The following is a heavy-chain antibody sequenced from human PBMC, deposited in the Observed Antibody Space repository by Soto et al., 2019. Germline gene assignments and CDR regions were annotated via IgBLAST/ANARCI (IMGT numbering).Heavy chain of an antibody. V-gene: IGHV4-59*08. CDR1: GASISRFY. J-gene: IGHJ5*02. D-gene: IGHD2-21*01. CDR3: ARRVQSHPIVVQDNWFDP. Sequence: SETLSLTCTVSGASISRFYWNWIRQPPGKGLEWIGYYYTGSTHYNPSLRSRVTISVDTSRNQFSLNLASVTAADTAVYYCARRVQSHPIVVQDNWFDPWGQGTLVT. CDR2: YYTGST.